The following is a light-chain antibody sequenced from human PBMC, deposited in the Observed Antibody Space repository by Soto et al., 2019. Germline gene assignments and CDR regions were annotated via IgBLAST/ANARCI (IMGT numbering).Light chain of an antibody. V-gene: IGKV4-1*01. CDR2: CVS. J-gene: IGKJ4*01. CDR1: QSILYSSNNKNY. Sequence: IVMTQSPDSVTVSLGERATINCKSSQSILYSSNNKNYLFWYQQKPIQPPKVLINCVSTRESGVPDRFSGSGSGADFTLTISSLQAKDVEVYYCQQYYSTPPTIGGRNKLEIK. CDR3: QQYYSTPPT.